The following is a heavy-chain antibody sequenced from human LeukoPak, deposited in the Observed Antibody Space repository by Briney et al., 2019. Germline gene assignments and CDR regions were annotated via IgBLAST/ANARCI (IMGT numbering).Heavy chain of an antibody. J-gene: IGHJ4*02. CDR3: ARGRVAVALSYYFDY. Sequence: SETLSLTCAVYGGSFNGYYWSWIRQPPGKGLEWIGEINHSGSTNYNPSLKSRVTISVDTSKNQFSLKLSSVTAADTAVYYCARGRVAVALSYYFDYWGQGTLVTVSS. CDR2: INHSGST. CDR1: GGSFNGYY. V-gene: IGHV4-34*01. D-gene: IGHD6-19*01.